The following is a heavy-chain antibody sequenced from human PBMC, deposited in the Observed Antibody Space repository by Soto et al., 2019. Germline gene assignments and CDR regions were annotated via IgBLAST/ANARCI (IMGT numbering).Heavy chain of an antibody. J-gene: IGHJ4*02. CDR3: ARRHGSGSYYYFDY. D-gene: IGHD3-10*01. V-gene: IGHV4-59*08. Sequence: SETLSLTCTVSGGSISSYYWSWIRQPPGKGLEWIGYIYYSGSTNYNPSLKSRVTISVDTSKNQFSPKLSSVTAADTAVYYCARRHGSGSYYYFDYWGQGTLVTVSS. CDR1: GGSISSYY. CDR2: IYYSGST.